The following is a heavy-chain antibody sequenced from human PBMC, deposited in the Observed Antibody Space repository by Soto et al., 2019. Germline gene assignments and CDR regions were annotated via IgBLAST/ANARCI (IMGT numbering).Heavy chain of an antibody. D-gene: IGHD6-6*01. CDR1: GGSFSGYY. V-gene: IGHV4-34*01. CDR2: INHSGST. J-gene: IGHJ6*02. CDR3: ARGWESFIAARPKGMDV. Sequence: KSSETLSLTCAVYGGSFSGYYWSWIRQPPGKGLEWIGEINHSGSTNYNPSLKSRVTISVDTSKNQFSLKLSSVTAADTAVYYCARGWESFIAARPKGMDVCGQGTTVTVSS.